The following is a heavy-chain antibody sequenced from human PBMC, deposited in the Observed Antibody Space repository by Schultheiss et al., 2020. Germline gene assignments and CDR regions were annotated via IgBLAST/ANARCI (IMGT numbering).Heavy chain of an antibody. V-gene: IGHV3-30-3*01. CDR2: ISYDGSNK. CDR1: GFTFSSYA. CDR3: AKGADYWDFDV. Sequence: GGSLRLSCAASGFTFSSYAMHWVRQAPGKGLEWVAVISYDGSNKYYADSVKGRFTISRDNSKNTLYLQMDTLRPEDTAVYYCAKGADYWDFDVWGRGTLVTVSS. J-gene: IGHJ2*01.